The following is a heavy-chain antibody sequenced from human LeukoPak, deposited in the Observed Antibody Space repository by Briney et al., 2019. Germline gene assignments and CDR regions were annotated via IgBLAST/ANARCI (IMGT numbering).Heavy chain of an antibody. V-gene: IGHV3-23*01. CDR2: ISGSGGST. J-gene: IGHJ6*03. CDR1: GFTFSSYA. D-gene: IGHD2-2*01. Sequence: GGSLRLSCAASGFTFSSYAMSWVRQAPGKGLEWVSAISGSGGSTYYADSVKGRFTISRDNSKNTLYLQMNSLRAEDTAVYYCAKGAWGVVVPSYYYYYMDVWGKGTTVTVSS. CDR3: AKGAWGVVVPSYYYYYMDV.